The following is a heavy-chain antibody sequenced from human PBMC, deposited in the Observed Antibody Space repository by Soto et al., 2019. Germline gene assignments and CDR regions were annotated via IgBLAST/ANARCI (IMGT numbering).Heavy chain of an antibody. V-gene: IGHV4-31*03. J-gene: IGHJ5*02. Sequence: SETLSLTCTVSGGSISSGGYYWSWIRQHPGKGLEWIGYIYYSGSTYYNPSLKSRVTISVDTSKNQFSLKLSSVTAADTAVYYCARDRGTGTTENWFDPWGQGALVTVSS. CDR3: ARDRGTGTTENWFDP. CDR2: IYYSGST. D-gene: IGHD1-7*01. CDR1: GGSISSGGYY.